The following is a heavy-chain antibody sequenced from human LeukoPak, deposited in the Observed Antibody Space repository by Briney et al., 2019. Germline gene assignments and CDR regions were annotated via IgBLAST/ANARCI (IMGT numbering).Heavy chain of an antibody. CDR2: ISNNGYAT. J-gene: IGHJ3*01. Sequence: AGGSLRLSCAASGFTFSSFSMNWVRQAPGKGLEWVSYISNNGYATFYADSAKGRFTIFRDSAQNSLYLQMNSLRVEDTAVYYCARGADSNNWYADGPLDLWGQGTMVTVSS. CDR1: GFTFSSFS. D-gene: IGHD6-13*01. CDR3: ARGADSNNWYADGPLDL. V-gene: IGHV3-48*04.